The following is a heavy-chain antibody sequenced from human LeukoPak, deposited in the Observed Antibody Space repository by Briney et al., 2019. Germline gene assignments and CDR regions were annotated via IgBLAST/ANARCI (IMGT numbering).Heavy chain of an antibody. V-gene: IGHV3-48*01. Sequence: GGSLRLSCSASGFSFNIYSMSWVRQSPGKGLEWIAYTGSMGSTIHYADSVKGRFTISRDNAKKSLYLQMDTLRGEDTAVYYCARVGGRGIDCWGQGSLVSVSS. J-gene: IGHJ4*02. CDR1: GFSFNIYS. CDR3: ARVGGRGIDC. CDR2: TGSMGSTI.